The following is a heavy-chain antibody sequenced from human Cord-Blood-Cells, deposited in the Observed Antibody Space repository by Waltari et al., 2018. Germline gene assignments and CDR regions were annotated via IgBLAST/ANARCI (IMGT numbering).Heavy chain of an antibody. V-gene: IGHV4-30-4*01. CDR3: ARDRRGYCSSTSCYDAFDI. J-gene: IGHJ3*02. Sequence: QVQLQESGPGLVKPSQTLSLTCTFSGGSISSGDYYWSWIRPPPGQGLEWIGYIYYSGSTYYNPSLKSRVTISVDTSKNQFSLKLSSVTAADTAVYYCARDRRGYCSSTSCYDAFDIWGQGTMVTVSS. D-gene: IGHD2-2*01. CDR2: IYYSGST. CDR1: GGSISSGDYY.